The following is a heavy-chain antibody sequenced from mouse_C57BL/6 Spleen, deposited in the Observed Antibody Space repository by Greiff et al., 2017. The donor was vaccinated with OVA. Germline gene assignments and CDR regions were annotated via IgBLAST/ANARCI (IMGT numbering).Heavy chain of an antibody. V-gene: IGHV1-82*01. J-gene: IGHJ4*01. CDR2: ISPGDGDT. Sequence: QVQLQQSGPELVKPGASVKLSCKASGYAFSSSWMNWVKQRPGQGLEWIGRISPGDGDTNYNGKFKGKATLTADKSSSTAYMQLRSLTSEDSAVYFCARNGDDYAMDYWGKGTSVTVS. D-gene: IGHD4-1*01. CDR1: GYAFSSSW. CDR3: ARNGDDYAMDY.